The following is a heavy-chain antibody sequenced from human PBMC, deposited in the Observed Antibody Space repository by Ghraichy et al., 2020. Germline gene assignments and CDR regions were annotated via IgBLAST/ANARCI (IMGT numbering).Heavy chain of an antibody. CDR1: GFTFRDYS. J-gene: IGHJ5*02. D-gene: IGHD5-18*01. V-gene: IGHV3-21*01. CDR3: VRQVGDDSSNWFDP. Sequence: GGSLRLSCTASGFTFRDYSMIWVRQAPGKGLEWVSSISRRSIPTYYADSVQGRFTISRDNAKNSVYLQMNSLRAEDTAFYYCVRQVGDDSSNWFDPWGQGTLVTVSS. CDR2: ISRRSIPT.